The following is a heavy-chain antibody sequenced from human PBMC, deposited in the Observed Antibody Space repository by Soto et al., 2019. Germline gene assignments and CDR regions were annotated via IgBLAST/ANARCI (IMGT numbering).Heavy chain of an antibody. J-gene: IGHJ4*02. D-gene: IGHD5-18*01. Sequence: PSETLSLTCTVSGGSISSGGYYWSWIRQHPGKGLEWIGYIYYSGSTYYNPSLKSRVTISVDTSKNQFSLKLSSVTAADTAVYYCAREEPGYSYGYFYYWGQGTLVTVSS. CDR1: GGSISSGGYY. CDR3: AREEPGYSYGYFYY. CDR2: IYYSGST. V-gene: IGHV4-31*03.